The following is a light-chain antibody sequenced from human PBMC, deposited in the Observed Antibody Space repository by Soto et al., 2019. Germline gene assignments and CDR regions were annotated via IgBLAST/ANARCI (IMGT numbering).Light chain of an antibody. CDR3: QRYGSSGT. CDR1: QSVSNNY. Sequence: DIVLTQSPGTLSLSPGERATLSCRASQSVSNNYLAWYQQKPGQAPRLLISGASNRATGIPDRFSGSGSGTDFTITISRLEPEDFAVYYCQRYGSSGTFGRGTKVEIK. V-gene: IGKV3-20*01. CDR2: GAS. J-gene: IGKJ1*01.